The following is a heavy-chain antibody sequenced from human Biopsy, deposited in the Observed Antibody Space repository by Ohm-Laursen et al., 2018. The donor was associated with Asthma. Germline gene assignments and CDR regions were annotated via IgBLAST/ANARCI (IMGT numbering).Heavy chain of an antibody. V-gene: IGHV1-46*01. Sequence: ASVKVSCKASGYTFTSYYIHWVRQAPGQGLEWVGIINPPTGDTSYAQKFLCRVTVTRDTSTSTVYMELSSLRSEDTAVYYCALSQFDYWGQGTLLTVSS. J-gene: IGHJ4*02. CDR1: GYTFTSYY. CDR3: ALSQFDY. CDR2: INPPTGDT.